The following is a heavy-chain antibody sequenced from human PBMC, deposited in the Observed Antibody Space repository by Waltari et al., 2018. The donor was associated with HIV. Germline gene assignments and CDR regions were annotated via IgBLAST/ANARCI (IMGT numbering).Heavy chain of an antibody. Sequence: QVQLVQSGAEVKKPGASVTVSCKASGYTFTAIYLHWVRQAPGQGLEWMGWINPNSGATNYAQKFQGRVTMTRDTSISTAYMELNSLRSHDTAVYYCARPLPYCSTSSCPYFDPWGQGTLVTVSS. D-gene: IGHD2-2*01. J-gene: IGHJ5*02. V-gene: IGHV1-2*02. CDR3: ARPLPYCSTSSCPYFDP. CDR2: INPNSGAT. CDR1: GYTFTAIY.